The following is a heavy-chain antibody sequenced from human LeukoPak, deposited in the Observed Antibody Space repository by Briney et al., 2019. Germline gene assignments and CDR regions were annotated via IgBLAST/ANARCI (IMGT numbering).Heavy chain of an antibody. Sequence: SETLSLTCTVSGGSISSYYWSWIRQPAGKGLEWIGRIYTSGSTNYNPSLRSRANMSMDTAKNQFSLSLSSVTAADTAVYYCARLPGGDSSSVVAFDIWGRGAMVTVSS. V-gene: IGHV4-4*07. CDR3: ARLPGGDSSSVVAFDI. CDR1: GGSISSYY. D-gene: IGHD2-21*02. J-gene: IGHJ3*02. CDR2: IYTSGST.